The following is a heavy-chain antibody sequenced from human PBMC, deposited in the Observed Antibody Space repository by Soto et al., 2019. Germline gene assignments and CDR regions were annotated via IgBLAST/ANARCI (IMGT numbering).Heavy chain of an antibody. D-gene: IGHD2-15*01. V-gene: IGHV3-11*06. CDR1: GFTFSDYY. Sequence: GGSLRLSCAASGFTFSDYYMSWIRQAPGKGLEWVSYISSSSNYTNYADSVKGRFTISRDNAKNSLYLQMNSLRAEDTAVYYCARMSIPYCSGGSCSDWFDPWGQGTLVTVSS. CDR2: ISSSSNYT. J-gene: IGHJ5*02. CDR3: ARMSIPYCSGGSCSDWFDP.